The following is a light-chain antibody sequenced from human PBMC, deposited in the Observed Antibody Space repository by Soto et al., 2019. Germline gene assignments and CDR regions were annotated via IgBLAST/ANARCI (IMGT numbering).Light chain of an antibody. J-gene: IGKJ5*01. Sequence: DIQMTQSPSSLSASVGDRVTITCRASQSISSYLNWYQQKPGKAPKLLIYAASSLQSGVPSRFSGSGSVTDFAPTISSLQPEDFATYYCQQSYSTITFGQGTRLEIK. CDR1: QSISSY. CDR2: AAS. V-gene: IGKV1-39*01. CDR3: QQSYSTIT.